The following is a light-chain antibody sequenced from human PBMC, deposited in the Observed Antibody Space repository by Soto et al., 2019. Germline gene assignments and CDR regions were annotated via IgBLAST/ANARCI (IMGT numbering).Light chain of an antibody. CDR1: QSIRYY. Sequence: DIQMTQSPPTLSASVGDRVTITCRASQSIRYYLAWYQQMPGKAPKLLIYGASTLQSGVPSRFSGSGSGTEFTLTISGLQPDDFGTYFCQHHNSYSQTFGQGT. CDR2: GAS. CDR3: QHHNSYSQT. J-gene: IGKJ1*01. V-gene: IGKV1-5*01.